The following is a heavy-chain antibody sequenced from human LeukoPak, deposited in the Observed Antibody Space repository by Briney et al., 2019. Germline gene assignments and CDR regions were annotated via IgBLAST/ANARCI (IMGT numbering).Heavy chain of an antibody. CDR1: GFTFSSYS. D-gene: IGHD3-3*01. J-gene: IGHJ5*02. CDR2: INHSGST. Sequence: GSLRLSCAASGFTFSSYSMNWIRQPPGKGLEWIGEINHSGSTNYNPSLKSRVTISVDTSKNQFSLKLSSVTAADTAVYYCARGYDFWSGPGDWFDPWGQGTLVTVSS. V-gene: IGHV4-34*01. CDR3: ARGYDFWSGPGDWFDP.